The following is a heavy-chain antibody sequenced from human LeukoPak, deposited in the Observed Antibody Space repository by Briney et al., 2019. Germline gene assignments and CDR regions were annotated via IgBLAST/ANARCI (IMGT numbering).Heavy chain of an antibody. D-gene: IGHD3-3*01. V-gene: IGHV6-1*01. CDR1: GDSVSSNSAA. CDR2: TYYRSKWYN. CDR3: ARGREVLRFLEWLPKGNWFDP. J-gene: IGHJ5*02. Sequence: SQTLSLTYAISGDSVSSNSAAWNWLRQSPSRGLEWLGRTYYRSKWYNDYAVSVKSRITINPDTSKNQFSLQLNSVTPEDTAVYYCARGREVLRFLEWLPKGNWFDPWGQGTLVTVSS.